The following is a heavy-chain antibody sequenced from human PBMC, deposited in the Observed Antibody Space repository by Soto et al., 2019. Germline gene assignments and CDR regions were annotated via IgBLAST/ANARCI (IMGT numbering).Heavy chain of an antibody. CDR2: ISGSGGST. CDR3: AKNGLVVVITPPSFDY. V-gene: IGHV3-23*01. Sequence: EVQLLESGGGLVQPGGSLRLSCAASGFTFSSYAMSWVRQAPGKGLEWVSAISGSGGSTYYADSVKGRFTISRDNSKNTLYLQMNSLRAEDTAVYYCAKNGLVVVITPPSFDYWGQGTLVTVSS. CDR1: GFTFSSYA. J-gene: IGHJ4*02. D-gene: IGHD3-22*01.